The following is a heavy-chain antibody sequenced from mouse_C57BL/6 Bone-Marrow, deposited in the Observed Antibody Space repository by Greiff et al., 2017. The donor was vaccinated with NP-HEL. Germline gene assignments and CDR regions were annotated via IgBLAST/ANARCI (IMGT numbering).Heavy chain of an antibody. CDR2: ISSGGDYI. D-gene: IGHD1-1*01. CDR3: TRARCYYGSFDY. J-gene: IGHJ2*01. CDR1: GFTFSSYA. Sequence: EVKLMESGEGLVKPGGSLKLSCAASGFTFSSYAMSWVRQTPEKRLEWVAYISSGGDYIYYADTVKGRFTISRDNARNTLYLQMSSLKSEDTAMYYCTRARCYYGSFDYWGQGTTLTVSS. V-gene: IGHV5-9-1*02.